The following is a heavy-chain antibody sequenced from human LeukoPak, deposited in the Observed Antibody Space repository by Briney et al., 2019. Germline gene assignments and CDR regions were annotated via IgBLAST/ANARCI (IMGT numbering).Heavy chain of an antibody. CDR1: GFTFSSYA. J-gene: IGHJ4*02. Sequence: GGSLRLSCAASGFTFSSYAMSWVRQAPGKGLEWVSAISGGGGSTYYADSVKGRFTISRDNSKNTLYLQMNSLRAEDTAVYYCAKDFSSLVLLTFDYWGQGTLVTVSS. CDR3: AKDFSSLVLLTFDY. CDR2: ISGGGGST. V-gene: IGHV3-23*01. D-gene: IGHD2-21*02.